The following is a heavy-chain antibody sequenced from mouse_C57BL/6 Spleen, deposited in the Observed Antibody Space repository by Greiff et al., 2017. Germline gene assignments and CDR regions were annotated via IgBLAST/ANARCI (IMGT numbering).Heavy chain of an antibody. CDR1: GFTFSSYA. D-gene: IGHD3-3*01. Sequence: EVMLVESGGGLVKPGGSLKLSCAASGFTFSSYAMSWVRQTPEKRLEWVATISDGGSYTYYPDNVKGRFTISRDNAKNNLYLQMSHLKSEDTAMYYWARGRDPYYYAMDYWGQGTSVTVSS. CDR2: ISDGGSYT. J-gene: IGHJ4*01. V-gene: IGHV5-4*03. CDR3: ARGRDPYYYAMDY.